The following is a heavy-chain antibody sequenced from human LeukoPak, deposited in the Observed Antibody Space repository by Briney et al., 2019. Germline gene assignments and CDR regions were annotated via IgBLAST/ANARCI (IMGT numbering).Heavy chain of an antibody. CDR2: ISSSSSYT. Sequence: GGSLRLSCAASGFTFSAYYMSWIRQAPGKGLEWVSYISSSSSYTNYADSVKGRFTISRDNAKNSLYLQMNSLRAEDTAVYYCARPMSYGSGSFYGMDVWGQGTTVTVSS. J-gene: IGHJ6*02. CDR3: ARPMSYGSGSFYGMDV. D-gene: IGHD3-10*01. CDR1: GFTFSAYY. V-gene: IGHV3-11*03.